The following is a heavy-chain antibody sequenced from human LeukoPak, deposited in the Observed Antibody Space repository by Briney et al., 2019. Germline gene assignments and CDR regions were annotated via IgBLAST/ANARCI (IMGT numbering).Heavy chain of an antibody. D-gene: IGHD6-19*01. J-gene: IGHJ3*02. CDR3: ARVSYSGGWESFGAFDI. V-gene: IGHV3-30*04. CDR2: ISYDGSNK. Sequence: GGSLRLSCAASGFTFSSYAMHWVRQAPGKGLEWVAVISYDGSNKYYADSVKGRFTISRDNSKNTLYLQMNSLRAEDTAVYYCARVSYSGGWESFGAFDIWGQGTMVTVSS. CDR1: GFTFSSYA.